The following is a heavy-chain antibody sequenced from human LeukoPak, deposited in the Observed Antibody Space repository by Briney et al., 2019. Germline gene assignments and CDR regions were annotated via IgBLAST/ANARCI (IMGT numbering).Heavy chain of an antibody. CDR3: SKGLRAPGAFDI. Sequence: ASEKVSCKASGYTFTIYAISWVRHCPGQALERMGGFIPIFGTANYAQKFQCRVTITADESTTSTYKELSSLRSEATAVSSCSKGLRAPGAFDIWGQGTMVTVSS. CDR1: GYTFTIYA. D-gene: IGHD3-10*01. J-gene: IGHJ3*02. CDR2: FIPIFGTA. V-gene: IGHV1-69*13.